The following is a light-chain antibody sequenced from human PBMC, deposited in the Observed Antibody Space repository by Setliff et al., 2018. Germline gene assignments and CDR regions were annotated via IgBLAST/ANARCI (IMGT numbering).Light chain of an antibody. CDR1: SSNIGSSY. V-gene: IGLV1-51*01. Sequence: QSALTQPPSVSAAPRQKVTISCSGSSSNIGSSYVSWYQQVPGTAPKLLIYDNNKRPSGIPDRFSGSKSGASGTLGITGLQTGDEAEYYCATWDFSLRGVVFGGGTQLPS. CDR2: DNN. J-gene: IGLJ2*01. CDR3: ATWDFSLRGVV.